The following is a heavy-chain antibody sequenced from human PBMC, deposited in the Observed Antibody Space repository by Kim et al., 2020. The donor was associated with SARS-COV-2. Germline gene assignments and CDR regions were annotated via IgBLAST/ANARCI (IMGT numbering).Heavy chain of an antibody. J-gene: IGHJ5*02. D-gene: IGHD6-13*01. CDR2: ISAYNGNT. CDR1: GYTFTSYG. CDR3: ARVALSSSWYYWFDP. Sequence: ASVKVSCKASGYTFTSYGISWVRQAPGQGLEWMGWISAYNGNTNYAQKLQGRVTMTTDTSTSTAYMELRSLRSDDTAVYYCARVALSSSWYYWFDPWGQGTLVTVSS. V-gene: IGHV1-18*01.